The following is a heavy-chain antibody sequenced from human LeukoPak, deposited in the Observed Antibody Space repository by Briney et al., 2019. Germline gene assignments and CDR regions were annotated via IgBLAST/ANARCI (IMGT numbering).Heavy chain of an antibody. CDR1: GGSISSGDYY. CDR2: IYYSGST. D-gene: IGHD6-13*01. J-gene: IGHJ6*03. Sequence: SETLSLTCTVSGGSISSGDYYWSWIRQPPGKGLEWIGYIYYSGSTYYNPSLKSRVTISVDTSKNQFSLKLSSVTAADTAVYYCARDIAAADPPYMDVWGKGTTVTVSS. V-gene: IGHV4-30-4*08. CDR3: ARDIAAADPPYMDV.